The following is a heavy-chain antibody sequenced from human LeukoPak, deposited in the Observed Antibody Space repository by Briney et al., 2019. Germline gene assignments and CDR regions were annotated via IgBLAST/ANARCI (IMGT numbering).Heavy chain of an antibody. CDR1: GYTFTDYF. J-gene: IGHJ4*02. V-gene: IGHV1-2*02. CDR2: INPNSGGT. CDR3: ARGGGGLAY. Sequence: ASVKVSCKASGYTFTDYFMHWVRQAPGQGLEWMGWINPNSGGTNYAQKFQGRVTMTRDTSISTAYMELTSLTSDDTAVYFCARGGGGLAYWGPGTLVTVSS. D-gene: IGHD2-15*01.